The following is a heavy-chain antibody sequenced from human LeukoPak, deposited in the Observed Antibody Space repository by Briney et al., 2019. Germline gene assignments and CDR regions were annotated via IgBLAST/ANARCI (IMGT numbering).Heavy chain of an antibody. Sequence: SETLSLTCTVSGGSISSYYWSWIRQPPGKGLEWIGYIYYSGSTNYNPSFKSRVTISVDTSKNQFSLKLSSVTAADTAVYYCARDKEDSYFDIWGQGTMVTVSS. D-gene: IGHD2-15*01. V-gene: IGHV4-59*01. CDR2: IYYSGST. CDR3: ARDKEDSYFDI. CDR1: GGSISSYY. J-gene: IGHJ3*02.